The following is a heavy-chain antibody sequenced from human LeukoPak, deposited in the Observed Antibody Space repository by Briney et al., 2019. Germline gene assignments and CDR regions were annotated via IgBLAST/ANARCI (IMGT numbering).Heavy chain of an antibody. CDR2: ISYDGSNK. CDR3: AKEGFHY. Sequence: GGSPRLSCAASGFTFSSYAMHWVRQAPGKGLEWVAVISYDGSNKYYADSVKGRFTISRDNSKNTLYLQMNSLRAEDTAVYYCAKEGFHYWGQGTLVTVSS. CDR1: GFTFSSYA. V-gene: IGHV3-30*04. J-gene: IGHJ4*02.